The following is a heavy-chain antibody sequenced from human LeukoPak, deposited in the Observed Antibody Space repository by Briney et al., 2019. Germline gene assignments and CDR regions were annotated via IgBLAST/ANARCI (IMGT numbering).Heavy chain of an antibody. CDR3: ARGFRGPNFDY. Sequence: SETLSLTCAVYGGSFSSYYWGWIRQPPGKGLEWIGSIYYSGSTSYNPSLKSRVTISGDTSKNQFSLKLSSVTAADTAVYYCARGFRGPNFDYWGQGTLVTVSS. CDR1: GGSFSSYY. D-gene: IGHD3-10*01. V-gene: IGHV4-39*07. CDR2: IYYSGST. J-gene: IGHJ4*02.